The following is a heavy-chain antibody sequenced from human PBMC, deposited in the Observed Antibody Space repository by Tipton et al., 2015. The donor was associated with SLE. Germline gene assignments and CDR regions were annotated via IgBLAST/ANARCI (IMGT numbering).Heavy chain of an antibody. Sequence: TLSLTCTVSGGSISSSSYYWSWVRQPPGQGLEWIGYIHYRGSTNYNPSLKSRVTISLDTSENQFSLKLSSVTAADTAVYYCARDRYCGAGSCFDWYFDLWGRGTLVTVSS. CDR3: ARDRYCGAGSCFDWYFDL. J-gene: IGHJ2*01. CDR1: GGSISSSSYY. D-gene: IGHD2-15*01. CDR2: IHYRGST. V-gene: IGHV4-61*01.